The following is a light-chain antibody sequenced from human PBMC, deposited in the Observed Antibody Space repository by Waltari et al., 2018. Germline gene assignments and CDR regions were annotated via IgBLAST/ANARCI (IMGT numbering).Light chain of an antibody. CDR1: SSDVGGYNY. V-gene: IGLV2-14*01. CDR3: CSFTSGSTWV. Sequence: QSALTQPASVSGSPGQSITISCTGTSSDVGGYNYVSWYQQHPGKAPKLLIFDVNNRPSGVSNRFSGSKSGNTASLTISGLQAEDESDYYCCSFTSGSTWVFGGGTKLTVL. J-gene: IGLJ3*02. CDR2: DVN.